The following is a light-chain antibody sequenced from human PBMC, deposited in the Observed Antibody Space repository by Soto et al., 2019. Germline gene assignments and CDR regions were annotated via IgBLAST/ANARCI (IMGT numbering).Light chain of an antibody. V-gene: IGLV2-14*03. CDR1: SSDVGGFDH. CDR2: DVS. J-gene: IGLJ1*01. CDR3: NSFTTTNTYV. Sequence: QSALTQPASVSGSPGQSITISCTGASSDVGGFDHVSWYQQHPGKAPRLLIYDVSSRPSGVSDRFSGSKSGNTASLTISGLQAEDEADYYCNSFTTTNTYVFGTGTKLTVL.